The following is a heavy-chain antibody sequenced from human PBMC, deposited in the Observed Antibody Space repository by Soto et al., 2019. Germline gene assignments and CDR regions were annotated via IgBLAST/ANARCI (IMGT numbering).Heavy chain of an antibody. D-gene: IGHD1-26*01. CDR1: GGSISGYY. CDR3: ARAGGSYYWGHP. Sequence: PSETLSLTCTVSGGSISGYYWSWIRQPPGKGLEWIGYIYYSGSTNYNPSLKSRVTISVDTSKNQFSLKLSSVTAADTAVYYCARAGGSYYWGHPWRQATLVTVSS. V-gene: IGHV4-59*01. CDR2: IYYSGST. J-gene: IGHJ5*02.